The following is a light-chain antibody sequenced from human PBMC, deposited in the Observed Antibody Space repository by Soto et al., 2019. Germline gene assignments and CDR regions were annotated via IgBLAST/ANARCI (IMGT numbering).Light chain of an antibody. Sequence: QSVLTQPASVSGSPGQSITISCTGTSSDVGGFNYVSWYQQHPGKAPKLIIYEVTYRPPGISSRFSASKFGNTASLTISGLQAEDEADYYCGSYTTRSSLPVFGGGTKLTVL. CDR1: SSDVGGFNY. J-gene: IGLJ2*01. V-gene: IGLV2-14*01. CDR2: EVT. CDR3: GSYTTRSSLPV.